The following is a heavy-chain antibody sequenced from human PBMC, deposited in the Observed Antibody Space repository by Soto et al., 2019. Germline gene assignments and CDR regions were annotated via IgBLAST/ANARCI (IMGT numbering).Heavy chain of an antibody. CDR1: GGTFSSYA. J-gene: IGHJ6*02. CDR2: IIPIFGTA. D-gene: IGHD1-26*01. V-gene: IGHV1-69*12. Sequence: QVQLVQSGAEVKKPGSSVKVSCKASGGTFSSYAISWVRQAPGQGLEWMGGIIPIFGTANYAQKFQGRVTITADESTSTAYMELGSLRSEDTAVYYCARHPVSGSYAYYYGMDVWGQGTTVTVSS. CDR3: ARHPVSGSYAYYYGMDV.